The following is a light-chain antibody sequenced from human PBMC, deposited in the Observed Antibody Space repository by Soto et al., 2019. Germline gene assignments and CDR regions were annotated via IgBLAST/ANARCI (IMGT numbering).Light chain of an antibody. CDR2: DTS. V-gene: IGKV3-11*01. CDR3: LQRNRWPIFT. Sequence: EIVLAQSPATLSLSPGQRATLSCRASQSVGSFLAWYQQKPGQAPRLLIYDTSNRATGVPSRFSGSGSGTDFTLTISSLDPEDFAVYYCLQRNRWPIFTFGPGTKVDIK. CDR1: QSVGSF. J-gene: IGKJ3*01.